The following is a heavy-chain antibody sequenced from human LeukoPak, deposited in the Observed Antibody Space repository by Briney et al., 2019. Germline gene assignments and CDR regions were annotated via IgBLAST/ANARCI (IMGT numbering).Heavy chain of an antibody. J-gene: IGHJ4*02. CDR1: GYPFTRYG. CDR2: INPDNGNT. V-gene: IGHV1-18*01. D-gene: IGHD2-2*01. CDR3: ATYYCSTTSCYPYFFDY. Sequence: GASVKVSCKASGYPFTRYGISWVRQAPGQGLEWMGWINPDNGNTKYAQKFQGRVTMTTDTSTSTAHMELRSLRSDDTAVYYWATYYCSTTSCYPYFFDYWGQGTLVTVSS.